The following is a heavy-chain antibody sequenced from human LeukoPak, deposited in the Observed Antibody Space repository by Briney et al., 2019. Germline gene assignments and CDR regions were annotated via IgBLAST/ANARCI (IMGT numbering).Heavy chain of an antibody. D-gene: IGHD3-10*01. J-gene: IGHJ4*02. V-gene: IGHV3-23*01. CDR3: ANRGAGYYFDY. CDR2: ITDSGGGT. CDR1: GFTFSSYA. Sequence: GGSLRLSCAASGFTFSSYAMSWVRQAPGKGLEWVSSITDSGGGTFYADSVKGRFTISRDNSKNTLFLQLDSLRAEDTAVYYCANRGAGYYFDYWGQGTLVTVSS.